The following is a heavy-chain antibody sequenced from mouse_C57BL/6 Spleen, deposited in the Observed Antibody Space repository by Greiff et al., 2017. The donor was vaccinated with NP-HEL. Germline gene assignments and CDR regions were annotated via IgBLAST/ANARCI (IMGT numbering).Heavy chain of an antibody. J-gene: IGHJ2*01. CDR3: ARLSLITTVVADFDY. V-gene: IGHV1-80*01. CDR2: IYPGDGDT. CDR1: GYAFSSYW. D-gene: IGHD1-1*01. Sequence: VQLQQSGAELVKPGASVKISCKASGYAFSSYWMNWVKQRPGKGLEWIGQIYPGDGDTNYNGKFKGKATLTADKSSSTAYMQLSRLTSEYSAVYFCARLSLITTVVADFDYWGQGTTLTGSS.